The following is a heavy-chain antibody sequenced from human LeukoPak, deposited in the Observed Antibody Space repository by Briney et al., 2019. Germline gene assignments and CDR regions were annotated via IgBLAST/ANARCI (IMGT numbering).Heavy chain of an antibody. CDR2: FDPEDGET. J-gene: IGHJ4*02. D-gene: IGHD3-9*01. CDR3: ATASRSYDILTGTV. V-gene: IGHV1-24*01. CDR1: GYTLTELS. Sequence: GASVKVSCKVSGYTLTELSMHWVRQAPGKGLEWMGGFDPEDGETIYAQKFQGRVTMTEDTSTDTAYMELSSLRSEDTAVYYCATASRSYDILTGTVWGQGTLVTVSS.